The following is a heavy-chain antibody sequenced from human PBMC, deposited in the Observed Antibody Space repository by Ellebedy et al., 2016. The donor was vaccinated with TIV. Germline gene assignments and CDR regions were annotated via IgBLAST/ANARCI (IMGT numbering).Heavy chain of an antibody. CDR3: PHMQFVGYYFDN. V-gene: IGHV2-5*02. J-gene: IGHJ4*02. D-gene: IGHD1-26*01. CDR2: IYWDDDK. Sequence: SGPTLVKPTQTLTLTCTCSGFSLSTNEVGVGWIRQHPGKALEWLALIYWDDDKRYSPSLRSRLTISKDTSKNQVVLTMTNMGPLDTSTYYCPHMQFVGYYFDNWGQGTLVTVSS. CDR1: GFSLSTNEVG.